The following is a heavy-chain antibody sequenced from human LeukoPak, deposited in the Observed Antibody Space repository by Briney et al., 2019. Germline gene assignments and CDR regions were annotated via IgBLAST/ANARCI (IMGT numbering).Heavy chain of an antibody. D-gene: IGHD3-3*01. CDR3: ARMYYDFWNNYYLQY. V-gene: IGHV3-11*04. J-gene: IGHJ1*01. Sequence: GSLRLSCAASGFTFSDYYMSWIRQAPGKGLEWVSYISSSGSTIYYADSVKGRFTISTDNAKNSLYLQMNSLRAEDTAVYYCARMYYDFWNNYYLQYWGQGTLVTVSS. CDR1: GFTFSDYY. CDR2: ISSSGSTI.